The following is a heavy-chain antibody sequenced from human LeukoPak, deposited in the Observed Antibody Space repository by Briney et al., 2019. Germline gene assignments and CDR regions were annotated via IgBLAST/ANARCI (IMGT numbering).Heavy chain of an antibody. V-gene: IGHV4-39*07. Sequence: WIRQPPGKGLEWIGSIYYSGSTYYNPSLKSRVTISVDTSKNQFSLKLSSVTAADTAFYYCARIQRFGDSMVDYWGQGTLVTVSS. CDR2: IYYSGST. D-gene: IGHD4-17*01. CDR3: ARIQRFGDSMVDY. J-gene: IGHJ4*02.